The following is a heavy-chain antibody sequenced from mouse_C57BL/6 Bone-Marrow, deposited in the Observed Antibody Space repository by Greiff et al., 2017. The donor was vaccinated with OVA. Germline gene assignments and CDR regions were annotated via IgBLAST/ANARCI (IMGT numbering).Heavy chain of an antibody. CDR1: GYTFTSYG. Sequence: VQLKESGAELARPGASVKLSCKASGYTFTSYGISWVKQRTGQGLEWIGEIYPRSGNTYYNEKFKGKATLTADKSSSTAYMELRSLTSEDSAVYFCADYYYGSSSYYFDYWGQGTTLTVSS. J-gene: IGHJ2*01. CDR2: IYPRSGNT. CDR3: ADYYYGSSSYYFDY. D-gene: IGHD1-1*01. V-gene: IGHV1-81*01.